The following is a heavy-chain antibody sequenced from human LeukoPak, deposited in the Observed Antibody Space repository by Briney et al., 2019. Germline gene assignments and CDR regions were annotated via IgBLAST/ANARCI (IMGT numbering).Heavy chain of an antibody. D-gene: IGHD5-18*01. J-gene: IGHJ4*02. V-gene: IGHV3-15*01. Sequence: GGSLRLSCAASGFTFSNAWMSWVRQAPGKGLEWVGRINSKTDGGTTDYAAPGKGRFTISRDDSKNTLYLQMNSLKTEDTAVYYCTTDTGTAMVEWGQGTLVTVSS. CDR1: GFTFSNAW. CDR2: INSKTDGGTT. CDR3: TTDTGTAMVE.